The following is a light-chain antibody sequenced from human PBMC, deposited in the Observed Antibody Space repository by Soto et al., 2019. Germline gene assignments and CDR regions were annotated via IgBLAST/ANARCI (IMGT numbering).Light chain of an antibody. CDR2: EAS. Sequence: EVVLTQSPATLSLSPGERAILSCRASESVSKYLAWYQQKPGQAPRLLIYEASARATGIPSRFSGSGSGTEFTLTINSLQSEDFAVYYCHQYNDWRTFGQGTKVDIK. J-gene: IGKJ1*01. CDR1: ESVSKY. CDR3: HQYNDWRT. V-gene: IGKV3-15*01.